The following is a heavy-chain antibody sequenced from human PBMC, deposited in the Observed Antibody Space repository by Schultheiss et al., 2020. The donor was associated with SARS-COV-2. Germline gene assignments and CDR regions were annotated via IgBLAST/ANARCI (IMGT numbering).Heavy chain of an antibody. V-gene: IGHV4-59*01. D-gene: IGHD4/OR15-4a*01. CDR1: GDTISDYF. CDR2: IFYTGST. CDR3: ARGYGAANGMDV. J-gene: IGHJ6*02. Sequence: SQTLSLTCAVSGDTISDYFWSWIRQPPGKGLEWIGYIFYTGSTKYNPSLESRVTISADTSKNQFSLKLTSVTAADTAVYYCARGYGAANGMDVWGQGTTVTVSS.